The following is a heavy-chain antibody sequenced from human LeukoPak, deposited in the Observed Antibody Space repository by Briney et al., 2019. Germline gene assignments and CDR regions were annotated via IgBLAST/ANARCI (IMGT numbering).Heavy chain of an antibody. Sequence: PGGSLRLSCAASGFTFSSHAMNWVRQAPGKGLEWVSGLIRGGGTTHYADSVKGRFTISSDYSSNTLYLQMNSLRPEDTALYYCAKDHCSRTNCYAGPDYWGQGTLVTVSS. CDR1: GFTFSSHA. V-gene: IGHV3-23*01. CDR3: AKDHCSRTNCYAGPDY. J-gene: IGHJ4*02. CDR2: LIRGGGTT. D-gene: IGHD2-2*01.